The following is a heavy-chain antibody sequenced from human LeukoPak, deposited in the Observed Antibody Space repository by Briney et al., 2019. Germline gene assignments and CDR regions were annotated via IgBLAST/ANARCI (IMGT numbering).Heavy chain of an antibody. D-gene: IGHD1-1*01. CDR2: ISGSGDTT. Sequence: GGSLRLSCAASGFTFSSYSMSWVRQAPGKGLEWVSLISGSGDTTNYADSVKGRFTISRDNSKNTLYLQMNSLGADDTAVYYCAKGNWRYFDYWGQGTLVTVSS. CDR3: AKGNWRYFDY. CDR1: GFTFSSYS. V-gene: IGHV3-23*01. J-gene: IGHJ4*02.